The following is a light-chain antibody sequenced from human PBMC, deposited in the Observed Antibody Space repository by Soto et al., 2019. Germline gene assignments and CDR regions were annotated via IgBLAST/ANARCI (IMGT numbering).Light chain of an antibody. Sequence: EAMLPQSPAPLSLSPGERATLSCRASQRVSSYLAWYEQKSGQAPRLLIYGASSRSTGIPARFIGSGSGTELTLTIISLQSEDFVVYYCQHYNNWPRTFGGGTKVDI. CDR3: QHYNNWPRT. V-gene: IGKV3-15*01. CDR1: QRVSSY. CDR2: GAS. J-gene: IGKJ4*02.